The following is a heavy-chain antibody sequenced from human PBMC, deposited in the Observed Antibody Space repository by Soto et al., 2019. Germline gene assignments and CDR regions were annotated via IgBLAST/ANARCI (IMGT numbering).Heavy chain of an antibody. D-gene: IGHD3-10*01. CDR2: IYPGDSDT. CDR1: GYSFTSYW. CDR3: ARSGLPDYYCYYYMDV. V-gene: IGHV5-51*01. Sequence: PGESLKISCKGSGYSFTSYWIGWVRQMPGKGLEWMGIIYPGDSDTRYSPSFQGQVTISADKSISTAYLQWSSLKASDTAMYYCARSGLPDYYCYYYMDVWGKGTTVTVSS. J-gene: IGHJ6*03.